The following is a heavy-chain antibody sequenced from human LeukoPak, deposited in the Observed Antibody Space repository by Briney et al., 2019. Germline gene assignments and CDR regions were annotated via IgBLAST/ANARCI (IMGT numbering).Heavy chain of an antibody. CDR3: ARDYNPLSGSYPHFDY. Sequence: ASVKVSCKTSGYSFTAFYIHWVRQAPAQGLEWMGWIHPRRGDTNYAQKFQGRVTMTRDTSISTAYLDLSSLRPDATAVYYCARDYNPLSGSYPHFDYWGQGTLVTVSS. CDR1: GYSFTAFY. D-gene: IGHD1-26*01. J-gene: IGHJ4*02. V-gene: IGHV1-2*02. CDR2: IHPRRGDT.